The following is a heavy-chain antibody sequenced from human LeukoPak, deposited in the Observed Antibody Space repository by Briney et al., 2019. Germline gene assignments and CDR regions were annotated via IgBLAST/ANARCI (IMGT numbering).Heavy chain of an antibody. V-gene: IGHV3-23*01. J-gene: IGHJ4*02. D-gene: IGHD3-10*01. CDR1: GFTFSSYA. Sequence: GGSLRLSCAASGFTFSSYAMSWVRQAPGKGLEWVSVISASGGSTYYADSVKGRFTISRDNSKNTLYLQMNSLRAEDTAVYYCATSSYYGSGSDNWGQGTLVTVSS. CDR2: ISASGGST. CDR3: ATSSYYGSGSDN.